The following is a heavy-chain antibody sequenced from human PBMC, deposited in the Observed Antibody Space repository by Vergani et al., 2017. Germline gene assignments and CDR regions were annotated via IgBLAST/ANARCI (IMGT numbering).Heavy chain of an antibody. CDR2: ISYDGSNK. D-gene: IGHD3-10*01. CDR1: GFTFSSYA. CDR3: AKEYGSGSYYSYYYYMDV. V-gene: IGHV3-30*04. J-gene: IGHJ6*03. Sequence: VQLVESGGGLVQPGLSLRLSCAASGFTFSSYAIHWVRQAPGKGLEWVAVISYDGSNKYYADSVKGRFTISRDNSKNTLYLQMNSLRAEDTAVYYCAKEYGSGSYYSYYYYMDVWGKGTTVTVSS.